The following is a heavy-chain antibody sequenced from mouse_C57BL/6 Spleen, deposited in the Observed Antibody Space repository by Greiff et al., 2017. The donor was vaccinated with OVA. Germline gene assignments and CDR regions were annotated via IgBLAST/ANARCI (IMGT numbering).Heavy chain of an antibody. CDR2: IYPGDGDT. V-gene: IGHV1-82*01. CDR3: ASYSNNWYFDV. CDR1: GYAFSSSW. D-gene: IGHD2-5*01. Sequence: VQLQQSGPELVKPGASVKISCKASGYAFSSSWMNWVKQRPGKGLEWIGRIYPGDGDTNYNGKFKGKATLTADKSSSTAYMQLSILTSEDSAVYFCASYSNNWYFDVWGTGTTVTVSS. J-gene: IGHJ1*03.